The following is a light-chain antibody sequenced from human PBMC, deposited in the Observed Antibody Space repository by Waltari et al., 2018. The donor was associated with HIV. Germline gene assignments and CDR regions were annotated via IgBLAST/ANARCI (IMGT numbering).Light chain of an antibody. CDR2: ENS. V-gene: IGLV1-51*02. CDR3: GTGDISLSASV. CDR1: SANIGNNY. J-gene: IGLJ3*02. Sequence: QSVLTQSPSVSAAPGQKVTISCSGRSANIGNNYVSWYQQFPGTAPKLRIYENSKRPLGSPDRGSGSKSGTSATLGITGLQTGDEANYYCGTGDISLSASVFGGGTELTVL.